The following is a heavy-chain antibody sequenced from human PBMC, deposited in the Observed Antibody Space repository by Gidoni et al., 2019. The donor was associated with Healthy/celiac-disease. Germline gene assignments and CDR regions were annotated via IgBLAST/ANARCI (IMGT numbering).Heavy chain of an antibody. CDR2: IYHSGST. D-gene: IGHD4-17*01. CDR3: AIVVDYADAFDI. J-gene: IGHJ3*02. CDR1: GGALSSSNW. V-gene: IGHV4-4*02. Sequence: QVQLQESGPGLVKPSGTLSLTCTVSGGALSSSNWWTWVRQPPGKGLEWIGEIYHSGSTNYNPSLKSRVIISVDKSKNQFSLKLSSVTAADTAVYFCAIVVDYADAFDIWGQGTMVTVSS.